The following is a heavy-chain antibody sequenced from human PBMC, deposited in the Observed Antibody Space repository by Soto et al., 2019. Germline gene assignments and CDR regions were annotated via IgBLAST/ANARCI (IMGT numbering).Heavy chain of an antibody. V-gene: IGHV3-64*01. CDR2: ISSNGGST. J-gene: IGHJ6*02. CDR1: GFTFSSYA. Sequence: EVQLVESGGGLVQPGGSLRLSCAASGFTFSSYAMHWVRQAPGKGLEYVSAISSNGGSTYYANSVKSRFTISRDNSKNTLYLQMGSLRAEDMAVYYCARVGDHDHYYYGMDVWGQGTTVTVSS. CDR3: ARVGDHDHYYYGMDV. D-gene: IGHD2-21*02.